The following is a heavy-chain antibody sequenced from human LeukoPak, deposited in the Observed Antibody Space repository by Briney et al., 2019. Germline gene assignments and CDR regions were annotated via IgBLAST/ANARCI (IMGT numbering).Heavy chain of an antibody. CDR2: IYHSGST. CDR3: ARQRGCIRGSCYFDY. V-gene: IGHV4-38-2*01. Sequence: PSETLSLTCAVPGYSISSGYYWGWIRQPPGKGLEWIGSIYHSGSTYYNPSLKSRVTISVDTSKNQFSLNLSAVTAAGTAVYYCARQRGCIRGSCYFDYWGQGTLVTVSS. J-gene: IGHJ4*02. CDR1: GYSISSGYY. D-gene: IGHD2-15*01.